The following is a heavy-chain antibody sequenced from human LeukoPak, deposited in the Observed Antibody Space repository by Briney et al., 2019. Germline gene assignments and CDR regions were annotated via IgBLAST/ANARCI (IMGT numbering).Heavy chain of an antibody. V-gene: IGHV3-23*01. D-gene: IGHD3-10*01. CDR1: GFTFSSYG. Sequence: GGSLRLSCAASGFTFSSYGMSWVRQAPGKGLEWVSAISGSGGSTYYADSVKGRFTISRDNSKNTLYLQMNSLRAEDTAVYYCAKRSSGWFGESYFDYWGQGTLVTVSS. CDR2: ISGSGGST. J-gene: IGHJ4*02. CDR3: AKRSSGWFGESYFDY.